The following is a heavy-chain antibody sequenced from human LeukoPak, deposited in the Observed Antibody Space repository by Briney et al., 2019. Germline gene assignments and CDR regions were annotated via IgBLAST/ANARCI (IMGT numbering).Heavy chain of an antibody. V-gene: IGHV3-30*18. Sequence: GGSLRLSCAASGFTFSSYGMHWVRQAPGKGLEWVAVISYDGSNKYYADSVKGRFTISRDNSKNTLYLQMNSLRAEDTAVYYCAKLLLCWGQGTLVTVSS. CDR3: AKLLLC. CDR2: ISYDGSNK. J-gene: IGHJ4*02. D-gene: IGHD2-21*01. CDR1: GFTFSSYG.